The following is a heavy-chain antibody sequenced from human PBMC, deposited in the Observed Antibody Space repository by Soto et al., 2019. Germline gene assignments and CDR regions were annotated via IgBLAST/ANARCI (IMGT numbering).Heavy chain of an antibody. Sequence: GGALGLTCSASGFSFSDYAMSWVRQAQGKGLEWVSVISESGGSTHYADSVRGRFTVSRDNSKNSLSLRMNSLRDEDTAVYFCAKRSPYSSGWYSPIFDYWGQGALVTVPS. D-gene: IGHD6-13*01. CDR2: ISESGGST. CDR3: AKRSPYSSGWYSPIFDY. CDR1: GFSFSDYA. J-gene: IGHJ4*02. V-gene: IGHV3-23*01.